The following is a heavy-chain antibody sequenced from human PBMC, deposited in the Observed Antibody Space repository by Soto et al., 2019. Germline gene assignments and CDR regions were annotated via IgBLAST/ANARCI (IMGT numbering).Heavy chain of an antibody. CDR1: GFAFSAHW. J-gene: IGHJ4*02. V-gene: IGHV3-7*01. CDR2: ISPEGSTK. D-gene: IGHD3-9*01. Sequence: EVQLVESGGDLVQPGGSLRLSCSASGFAFSAHWMTWVRQTPGKGLEWVANISPEGSTKYYVDSAKGRFTISRDNAKNLLYPQMTSRLVGDRAVYSCVMVHGPPGFYFETWGQGTVVTVSS. CDR3: VMVHGPPGFYFET.